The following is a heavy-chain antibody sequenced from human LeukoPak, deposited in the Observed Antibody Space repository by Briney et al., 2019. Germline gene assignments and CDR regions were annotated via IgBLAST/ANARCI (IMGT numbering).Heavy chain of an antibody. CDR2: IISSSDYT. D-gene: IGHD7-27*01. V-gene: IGHV3-21*04. Sequence: GGSLRLSCAASGFTFSSYSMNWVRQAPGKGLEWVSYIISSSDYTQYADSVKGRFTVSRDNSKNTLFLQMNSLRAEDTAVYYCAKDGGLWVSAHWGDSWGRGTLVTVSS. CDR1: GFTFSSYS. J-gene: IGHJ4*02. CDR3: AKDGGLWVSAHWGDS.